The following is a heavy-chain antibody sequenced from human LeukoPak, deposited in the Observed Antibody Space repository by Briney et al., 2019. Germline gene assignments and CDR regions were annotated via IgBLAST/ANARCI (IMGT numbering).Heavy chain of an antibody. V-gene: IGHV1-8*01. D-gene: IGHD6-19*01. CDR2: MNPNSGNT. CDR1: GYTFTSCG. CDR3: TRGSSGRRDN. Sequence: ASVKVSCKASGYTFTSCGINWVRQATGQGLEWMGWMNPNSGNTGYGQSFQGRITMTRDISIGTAYMELSNLTSEHTAIYYCTRGSSGRRDNWGQGTLVTVSA. J-gene: IGHJ4*02.